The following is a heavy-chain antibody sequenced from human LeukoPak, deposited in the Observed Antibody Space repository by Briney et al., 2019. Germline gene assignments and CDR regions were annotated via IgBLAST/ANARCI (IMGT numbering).Heavy chain of an antibody. D-gene: IGHD3-9*01. V-gene: IGHV3-23*01. J-gene: IGHJ3*02. CDR3: AKEDYDILTGYGGDAFDI. CDR1: GFTFSSYA. CDR2: ISGSGGST. Sequence: GGSLRLSCAASGFTFSSYAMSWVRQAPGKGLEWVSAISGSGGSTYYADSVKGRFTISRDNSKNTLYLQMNSLRAEDTAVYYCAKEDYDILTGYGGDAFDIWGQGTMVTVS.